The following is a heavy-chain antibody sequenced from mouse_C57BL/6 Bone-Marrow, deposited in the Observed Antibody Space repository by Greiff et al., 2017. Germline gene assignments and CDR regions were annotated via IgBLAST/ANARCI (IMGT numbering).Heavy chain of an antibody. Sequence: QVQLKQSGAELVRPGASVKLSCKASGYTFTDYYINWVKQRPGQGLEWIARIYPGSGNTYYNEKFKGKATLTAEKSSSTAYMQLSSLTSEDSAVYFCARRAYYYGSSHWYFDVWGTGTTVTVSS. CDR2: IYPGSGNT. CDR1: GYTFTDYY. D-gene: IGHD1-1*01. CDR3: ARRAYYYGSSHWYFDV. V-gene: IGHV1-76*01. J-gene: IGHJ1*03.